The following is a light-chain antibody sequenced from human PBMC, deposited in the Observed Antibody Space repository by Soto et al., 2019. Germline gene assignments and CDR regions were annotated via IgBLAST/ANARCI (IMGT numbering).Light chain of an antibody. V-gene: IGKV1-6*01. J-gene: IGKJ1*01. CDR3: LQDINYPWT. CDR2: GAS. Sequence: MQSPGTLSLSPGERASLSCRDSQGISSYLAWYQQKPGKPPKVLIYGASNLQSGVPPRFSGSGSGTDFTLAISSLQPEDSETYYCLQDINYPWTFGQGTQVDIK. CDR1: QGISSY.